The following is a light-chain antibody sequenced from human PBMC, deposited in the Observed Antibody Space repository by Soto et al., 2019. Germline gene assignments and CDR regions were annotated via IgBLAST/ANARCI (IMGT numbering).Light chain of an antibody. CDR2: EVS. V-gene: IGLV2-14*03. CDR3: SSHTTSDTRV. J-gene: IGLJ1*01. CDR1: SSDVGAYDY. Sequence: QSVLTQPASVSGSPGHSIGISCTGSSSDVGAYDYVSWYQQHPDKAPRLIMYEVSYRPSGVSNRFSGSKSVNTATLTISGLQAEDEGDYYCSSHTTSDTRVFGTGTKVTVL.